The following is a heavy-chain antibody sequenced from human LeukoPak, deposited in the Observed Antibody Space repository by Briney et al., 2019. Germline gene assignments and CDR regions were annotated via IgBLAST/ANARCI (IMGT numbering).Heavy chain of an antibody. CDR3: AKDPHPYNNNGVNFQH. J-gene: IGHJ1*01. CDR2: IYYTGST. V-gene: IGHV4-31*03. D-gene: IGHD3-10*01. Sequence: ASETLSLTCTVSGGSISSGAYYWNWVRQHPGKGLEWIGYIYYTGSTYYNPSLQSRVIIAVDTSKNQFSLSLSSVTAADTAVYYCAKDPHPYNNNGVNFQHWGQGTLATVSS. CDR1: GGSISSGAYY.